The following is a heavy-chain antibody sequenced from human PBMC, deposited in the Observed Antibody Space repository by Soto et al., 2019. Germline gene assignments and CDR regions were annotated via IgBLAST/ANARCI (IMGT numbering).Heavy chain of an antibody. CDR3: ARDDISSLYFLDY. D-gene: IGHD2-2*01. J-gene: IGHJ4*02. CDR1: GFTFSSHL. CDR2: IKQDGIEA. Sequence: PGGSLRLSCTASGFTFSSHLMTWVRQAPGKGLEWVANIKQDGIEAYYVDSVEGRFTISRDNAKNSLYLQMNSLTVEDTATYYCARDDISSLYFLDYWGQGPMMTF. V-gene: IGHV3-7*01.